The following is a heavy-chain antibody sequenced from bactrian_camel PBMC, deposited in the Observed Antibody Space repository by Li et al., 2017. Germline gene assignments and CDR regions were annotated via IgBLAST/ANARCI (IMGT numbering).Heavy chain of an antibody. CDR3: KTTDRGRSYGQWCSGRNS. J-gene: IGHJ6*01. D-gene: IGHD2*01. CDR1: GWTYRNYC. CDR2: IDEDGST. Sequence: HVQLVESGGGSVQAGGSLRLSCTASGWTYRNYCMVWFRQVPGKEREFVSSIDEDGSTTYADSVKGRFSISQDNAKNTVFLQMNSLKPEDTAMYYCKTTDRGRSYGQWCSGRNSWGQGTQVTVS. V-gene: IGHV3S53*01.